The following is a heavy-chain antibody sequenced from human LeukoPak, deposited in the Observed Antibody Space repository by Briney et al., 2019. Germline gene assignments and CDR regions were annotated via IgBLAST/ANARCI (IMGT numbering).Heavy chain of an antibody. V-gene: IGHV4-34*01. CDR3: ARGFSGSWFSNY. CDR2: INHSRST. J-gene: IGHJ4*02. D-gene: IGHD6-13*01. CDR1: GGSFSGYY. Sequence: SETLSLTCAVYGGSFSGYYWSWIRQPPGKGLEWIGEINHSRSTNYNPSLKSRVTISVDTSKNQFSLKLSSVTAADTAVYYCARGFSGSWFSNYWGQGTLVTVSS.